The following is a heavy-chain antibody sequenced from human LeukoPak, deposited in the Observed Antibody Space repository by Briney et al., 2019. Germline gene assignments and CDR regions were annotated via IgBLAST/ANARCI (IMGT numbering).Heavy chain of an antibody. J-gene: IGHJ4*02. CDR1: GFTFTNYA. CDR2: ITCSDGTS. D-gene: IGHD3-9*01. CDR3: AKWGDYDILTGYYVPDY. V-gene: IGHV3-23*01. Sequence: LTGTSLRLSCVASGFTFTNYAMSWVRQAPGKGLEWVSAITCSDGTSHYADSVKGRFTISRDNSKNTLYLQVSSLRAEDTAVYYCAKWGDYDILTGYYVPDYWGQGTLVTVSS.